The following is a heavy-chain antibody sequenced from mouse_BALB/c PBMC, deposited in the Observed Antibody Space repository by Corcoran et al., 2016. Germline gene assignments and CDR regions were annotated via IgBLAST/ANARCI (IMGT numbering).Heavy chain of an antibody. V-gene: IGHV1-26*01. CDR3: ARGPYAMDY. CDR1: GYSFTGYY. J-gene: IGHJ4*01. Sequence: EVQLQQSGPELVKPGASVKISCKASGYSFTGYYMHWVKQSHVKSREWIGRINPYNGATSYNQNFKDKASLTVDKSSSTAYMELHRLTSEDSAVYYCARGPYAMDYWGQGTSVTVSS. CDR2: INPYNGAT.